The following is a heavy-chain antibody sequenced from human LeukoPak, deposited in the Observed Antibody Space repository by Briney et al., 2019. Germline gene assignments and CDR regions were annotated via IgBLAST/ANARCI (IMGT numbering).Heavy chain of an antibody. D-gene: IGHD3-10*01. CDR2: ISSSSSYI. V-gene: IGHV3-21*04. CDR1: GLTFSSYS. CDR3: ARVLWFGELLVDY. Sequence: GGSLRLSCAASGLTFSSYSMNWVRQAPGKGLERVSSISSSSSYIYYTDSVKGRFTISRDNSKNTLYLQMNSLRAEDTAVYYCARVLWFGELLVDYWGQGTLVTVSS. J-gene: IGHJ4*02.